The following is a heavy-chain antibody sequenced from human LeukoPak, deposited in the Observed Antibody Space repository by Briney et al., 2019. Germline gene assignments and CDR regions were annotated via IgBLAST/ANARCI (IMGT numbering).Heavy chain of an antibody. J-gene: IGHJ4*02. Sequence: GGSLRLSCAASGFIFSNYAMSWVRQAPGKGLQWVSAFSGSGGSTYYADSVKGRFTISRDNSKNTLYLQMNSLRAEDTAVYYCAKTSGWYYFDYWGQGTLVTVSS. CDR2: FSGSGGST. V-gene: IGHV3-23*01. CDR3: AKTSGWYYFDY. CDR1: GFIFSNYA. D-gene: IGHD6-19*01.